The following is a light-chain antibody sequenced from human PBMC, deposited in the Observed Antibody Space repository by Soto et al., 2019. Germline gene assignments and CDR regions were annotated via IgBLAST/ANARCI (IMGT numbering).Light chain of an antibody. J-gene: IGKJ4*01. CDR1: ESVSDNY. CDR3: QQDGSSPLT. CDR2: GAS. Sequence: EIVLTQSPGTLSLSPGERATLSCRASESVSDNYLAWYQQRSGQAPRLVIYGASSRASAVPERFSGSGSGADFTLAITRLEPEDLAVYYCQQDGSSPLTFGGGTKVEIK. V-gene: IGKV3-20*01.